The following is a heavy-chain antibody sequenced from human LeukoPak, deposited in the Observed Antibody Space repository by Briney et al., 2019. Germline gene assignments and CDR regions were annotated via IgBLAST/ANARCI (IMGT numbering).Heavy chain of an antibody. Sequence: PSETLSLTCTVSGGSISSFFWSWIRQPPGKGLEWIGYIYYSGSTNYNPSLKSRVTISIDTSKNQSSLKLNSVTAADTALYYCARQPTGAWQWTFDNWGQGTLVTVSS. V-gene: IGHV4-59*08. CDR2: IYYSGST. CDR3: ARQPTGAWQWTFDN. CDR1: GGSISSFF. D-gene: IGHD6-19*01. J-gene: IGHJ4*02.